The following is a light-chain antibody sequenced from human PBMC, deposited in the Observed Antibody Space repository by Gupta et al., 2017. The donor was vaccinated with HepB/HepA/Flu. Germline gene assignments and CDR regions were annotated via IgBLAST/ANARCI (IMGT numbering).Light chain of an antibody. Sequence: DIQMTQSPSSLSASVGDRVTITCRARKSISSYLNWYQQKPGKAPKLLIYAASNLQSGVPSRCIGSGSGTDVSLTISSLQPEDVATYYCQQSYSTPRTFGQGTKVEIK. CDR2: AAS. V-gene: IGKV1-39*01. J-gene: IGKJ1*01. CDR1: KSISSY. CDR3: QQSYSTPRT.